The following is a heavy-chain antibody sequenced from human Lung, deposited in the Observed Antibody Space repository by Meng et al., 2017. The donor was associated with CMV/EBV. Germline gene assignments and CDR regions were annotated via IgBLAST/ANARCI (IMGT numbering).Heavy chain of an antibody. Sequence: SCTVSGGSISSYYWSWIRQPPGKGLEWIGYIYYSGSTNYNPSLKSRVTISVDTSKNQFSLKLTYVTAADTAVYYCARDNQNSGIEYWDQGTVVTVSS. CDR3: ARDNQNSGIEY. D-gene: IGHD1-26*01. V-gene: IGHV4-59*01. CDR1: GGSISSYY. CDR2: IYYSGST. J-gene: IGHJ4*02.